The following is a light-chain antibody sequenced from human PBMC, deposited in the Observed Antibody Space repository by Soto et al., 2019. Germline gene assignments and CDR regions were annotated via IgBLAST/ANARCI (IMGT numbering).Light chain of an antibody. CDR3: VLFMGSGTWV. CDR2: DTN. CDR1: SGSVSTSYY. Sequence: QTVVTQEPSFSVSPGGTVTLTCGLSSGSVSTSYYPGWYQQTPGQAPRTLIYDTNTRSSGVPDRFSGSILGTKAALTITGAQADDESDYDCVLFMGSGTWVFGGGTKLTVL. J-gene: IGLJ2*01. V-gene: IGLV8-61*01.